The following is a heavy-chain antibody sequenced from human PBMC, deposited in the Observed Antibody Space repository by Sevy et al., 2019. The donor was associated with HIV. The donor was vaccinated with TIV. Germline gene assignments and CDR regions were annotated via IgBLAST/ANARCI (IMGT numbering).Heavy chain of an antibody. V-gene: IGHV3-30*03. CDR3: ARDGGWYNYAPSDY. CDR2: ISYDGNKK. CDR1: GFSFSSHG. J-gene: IGHJ4*02. D-gene: IGHD1-1*01. Sequence: GGSLTLSCAASGFSFSSHGMHWVRQAPGKGLEWQSVISYDGNKKYYADSVKGRFTISRDNSKNTLYLQMNSLRPEDTAVYYCARDGGWYNYAPSDYWGQGTLVTVSS.